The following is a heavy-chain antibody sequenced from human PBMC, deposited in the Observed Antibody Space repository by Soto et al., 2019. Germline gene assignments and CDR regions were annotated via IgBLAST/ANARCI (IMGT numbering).Heavy chain of an antibody. CDR1: GFTFRSSP. V-gene: IGHV3-23*01. Sequence: EVQLWESGGGLVEPGGSLRLSCAVSGFTFRSSPMSWVRRAPGKGLEWVSGINGGDDSEHYVDSVRGRFTIIRDNSKNLLLLQMNSLRVEDTAIYYCTKDSHWRIISPTHDHWGQGTQVTVSS. CDR2: INGGDDSE. J-gene: IGHJ4*02. CDR3: TKDSHWRIISPTHDH.